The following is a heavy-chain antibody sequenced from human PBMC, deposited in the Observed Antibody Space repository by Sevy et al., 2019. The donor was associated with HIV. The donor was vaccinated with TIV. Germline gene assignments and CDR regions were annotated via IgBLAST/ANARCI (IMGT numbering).Heavy chain of an antibody. CDR2: IRNKADSYTT. V-gene: IGHV3-72*01. J-gene: IGHJ4*02. D-gene: IGHD6-13*01. CDR1: GFTSRDHY. Sequence: GGSLRLSCAASGFTSRDHYMEWVRQAPGKGLEWVGRIRNKADSYTTEYAASVKGRFTISRDDSKNSLYLLMNSLKTEDTAVYYCATHAGIAAAGRVFDYWGQGSLVTVSS. CDR3: ATHAGIAAAGRVFDY.